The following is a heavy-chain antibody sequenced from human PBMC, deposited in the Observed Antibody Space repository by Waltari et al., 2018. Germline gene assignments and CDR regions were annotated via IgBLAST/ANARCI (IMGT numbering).Heavy chain of an antibody. V-gene: IGHV1-69*01. J-gene: IGHJ4*02. D-gene: IGHD6-19*01. CDR1: GGTFSSYA. CDR2: IIPIFGTA. CDR3: ARAIRGFGAVADTGFDY. Sequence: QVQLVQSGAEVKKPGSSVKVSCKASGGTFSSYAISWVLQAPGQGLEWMGGIIPIFGTANYAQKFQGRVTITADESTSTAYMELSSLRSEDTAVYYCARAIRGFGAVADTGFDYWGQGTLVTVSS.